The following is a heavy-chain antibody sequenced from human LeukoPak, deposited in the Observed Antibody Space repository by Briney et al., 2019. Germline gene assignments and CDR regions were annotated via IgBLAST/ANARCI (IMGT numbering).Heavy chain of an antibody. J-gene: IGHJ3*02. D-gene: IGHD2-15*01. CDR3: ARLGPRWAFDI. V-gene: IGHV3-21*04. CDR2: ISSSSSYI. CDR1: GFTFSSYS. Sequence: GGSLRLSCAASGFTFSSYSMNWVRQAPGKGLEWVSSISSSSSYIYYADSVKGRFTISRDNSKNTLYLQMNSLRAEDTAVYYCARLGPRWAFDIWGQGTMVTVSS.